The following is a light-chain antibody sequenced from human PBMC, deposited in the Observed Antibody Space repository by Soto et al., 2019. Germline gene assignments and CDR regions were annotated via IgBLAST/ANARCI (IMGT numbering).Light chain of an antibody. CDR3: STYTRSSTRV. CDR1: RRDVGGSNY. J-gene: IGLJ3*02. V-gene: IGLV2-14*01. Sequence: QSAMTQPASLSGSPGQSITISCTGTRRDVGGSNYVSWYQPHTGKAPKMVIYEVSNRPSGVSNRFSGAKSGNTASLTISGLQAEDEADYYGSTYTRSSTRVFGGGTKLTVL. CDR2: EVS.